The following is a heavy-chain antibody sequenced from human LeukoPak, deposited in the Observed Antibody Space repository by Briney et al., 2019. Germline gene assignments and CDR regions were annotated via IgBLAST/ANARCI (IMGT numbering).Heavy chain of an antibody. CDR1: GGSISSYY. D-gene: IGHD2-15*01. V-gene: IGHV4-59*01. CDR3: ARVSCSGGSCYTAGYMDV. Sequence: SETLSLTCTVSGGSISSYYWSWIRQPPGQGLEWIGYIYYSGSTNYNPSLTSRVTISVDTSKNQFSLKLSSVTAADTAVYYCARVSCSGGSCYTAGYMDVWGKGTTVTVSS. J-gene: IGHJ6*03. CDR2: IYYSGST.